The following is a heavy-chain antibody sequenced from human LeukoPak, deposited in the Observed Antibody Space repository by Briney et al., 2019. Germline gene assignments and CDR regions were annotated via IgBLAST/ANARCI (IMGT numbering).Heavy chain of an antibody. CDR1: GFTVSSNS. D-gene: IGHD4/OR15-4a*01. Sequence: PGGSLRLSCTVSGFTVSSNSMGWVRQAPGKGLEWVSFIYSDNTHYSDSVKGRFTTSRDNSKNTLYLQMNSLRAEDTAVYYCARRAGAYSHPYDYWGQGTLVTVSS. V-gene: IGHV3-53*01. CDR2: IYSDNT. CDR3: ARRAGAYSHPYDY. J-gene: IGHJ4*02.